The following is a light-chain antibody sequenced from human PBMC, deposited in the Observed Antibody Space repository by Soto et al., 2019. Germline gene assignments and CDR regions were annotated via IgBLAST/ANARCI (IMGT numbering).Light chain of an antibody. CDR1: SSDVGGYNY. V-gene: IGLV2-14*01. CDR3: SSYTSGFYV. CDR2: DVS. Sequence: QSALTQPASVSGSPGQSITISCTGTSSDVGGYNYVSLYQQHPGNAPKLMIYDVSDRPSGVSNRFSGSKSGNTASLTISGLQAEDEADYYCSSYTSGFYVFGTGTKLTVL. J-gene: IGLJ1*01.